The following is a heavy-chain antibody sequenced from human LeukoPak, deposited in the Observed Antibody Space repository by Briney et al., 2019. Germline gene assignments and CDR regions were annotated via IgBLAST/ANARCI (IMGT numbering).Heavy chain of an antibody. V-gene: IGHV4-30-4*01. Sequence: SETLSLTCTVSGGSISSGDYSWSWIRQPPGKGLEWIGYIYYSGSTYYSPSLKSRVTISVDTSKNQFSLKLSSVTAADTAVYYCARVRIAAGWFDPWGQGTLVTVSS. J-gene: IGHJ5*02. CDR1: GGSISSGDYS. CDR3: ARVRIAAGWFDP. D-gene: IGHD2-15*01. CDR2: IYYSGST.